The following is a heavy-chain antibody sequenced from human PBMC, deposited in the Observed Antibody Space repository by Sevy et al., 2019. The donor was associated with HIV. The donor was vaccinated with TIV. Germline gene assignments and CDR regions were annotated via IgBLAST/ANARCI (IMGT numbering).Heavy chain of an antibody. CDR2: IWYDGGNK. V-gene: IGHV3-33*01. D-gene: IGHD3-10*01. J-gene: IGHJ4*02. CDR1: GFTFSSYG. CDR3: ARGANYFGSGRHAKLDY. Sequence: GGSLRLSCAASGFTFSSYGMHWVRQAPGKGLEWVALIWYDGGNKYYADSVKGPFTISRDNSKKKTYLQMNSLRAEDTAVYYCARGANYFGSGRHAKLDYWGQGTLVTVSS.